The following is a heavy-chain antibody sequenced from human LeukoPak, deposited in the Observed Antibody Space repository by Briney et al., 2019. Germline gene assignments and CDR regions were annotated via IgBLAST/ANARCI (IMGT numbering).Heavy chain of an antibody. J-gene: IGHJ6*03. D-gene: IGHD6-6*01. V-gene: IGHV3-21*01. CDR2: ISSSSSYI. CDR3: ASKYSSSSYYYYYMDV. Sequence: GGSLRLSCAASGFTFSSYSMNWVRQAPGKGLEWVSSISSSSSYIYCADSVKGRFTISRDNAKNSLYLQMNSLRAEDTAVYYCASKYSSSSYYYYYMDVWGKGTTVTVSS. CDR1: GFTFSSYS.